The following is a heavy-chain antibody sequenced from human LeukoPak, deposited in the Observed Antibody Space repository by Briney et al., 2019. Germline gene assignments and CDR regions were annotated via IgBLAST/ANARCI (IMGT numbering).Heavy chain of an antibody. V-gene: IGHV3-30*19. CDR2: ISYDGSNK. CDR1: GFTFSSYG. CDR3: ARDQYGY. Sequence: GGSLRLSCAASGFTFSSYGMHWVRQAPGKGLEWVAVISYDGSNKYYADSVKGRFTISRDNSKNTLYLQMNSLRAEDTAVYYCARDQYGYWGQGTLVTVSS. D-gene: IGHD2-2*01. J-gene: IGHJ4*02.